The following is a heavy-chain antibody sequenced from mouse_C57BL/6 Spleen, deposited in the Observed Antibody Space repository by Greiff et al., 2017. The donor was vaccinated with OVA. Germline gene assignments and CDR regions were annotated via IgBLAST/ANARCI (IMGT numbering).Heavy chain of an antibody. Sequence: VQLQQSGPGLVQPSQSLSITCTVSGFSLTSYGVHWVRQSPGKGLEWLGVIWRGGSTDYNAAFMSRLSITKDNSKRQVFIKMNSLQADDTAIYYGANPYYGSSYGYFDVWGTGTTVTVSS. CDR2: IWRGGST. J-gene: IGHJ1*03. D-gene: IGHD1-1*01. CDR3: ANPYYGSSYGYFDV. V-gene: IGHV2-5*01. CDR1: GFSLTSYG.